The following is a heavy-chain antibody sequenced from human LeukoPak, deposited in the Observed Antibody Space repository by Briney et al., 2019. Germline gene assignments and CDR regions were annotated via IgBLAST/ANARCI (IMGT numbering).Heavy chain of an antibody. V-gene: IGHV4-59*08. J-gene: IGHJ4*02. CDR3: ARHPSSGWYSFEY. CDR1: GGSISSYY. Sequence: SETLSLTCTVSGGSISSYYWSWIRQPPGKGLEWIGYIYYSGSTNYNPSLESRVTISVDTSKNQFSLKLSSVTAADTAVHYCARHPSSGWYSFEYWGQGTLVTVSS. D-gene: IGHD6-19*01. CDR2: IYYSGST.